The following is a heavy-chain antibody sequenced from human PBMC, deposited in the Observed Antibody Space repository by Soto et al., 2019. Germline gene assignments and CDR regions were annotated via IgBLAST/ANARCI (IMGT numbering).Heavy chain of an antibody. CDR1: GHTFTTYG. CDR2: ISPYNGNT. J-gene: IGHJ4*02. CDR3: ARGDYYFDY. V-gene: IGHV1-18*01. Sequence: QVQLVQSGAEVKKPGASVKVSCKSSGHTFTTYGISWVRQAPGQGLEWMGWISPYNGNTNYAQKLQGRVTLTTDTSTRIAYMELRSLRFDDTAVYYCARGDYYFDYWGQGTLVTVSS. D-gene: IGHD2-21*02.